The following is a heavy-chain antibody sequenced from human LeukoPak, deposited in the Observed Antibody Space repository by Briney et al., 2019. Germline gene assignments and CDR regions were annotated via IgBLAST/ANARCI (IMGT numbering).Heavy chain of an antibody. CDR1: GFTVSSNY. CDR2: IYSDGST. J-gene: IGHJ4*02. V-gene: IGHV3-53*01. Sequence: PGGSLRLCCGVSGFTVSSNYMSWVRQAPGKGLEWVSVIYSDGSTYYADSVKGRFTISRDNSKNTLYLQMNSLRAEDTAVYSCARDGQLNSLDYWGKGTLVTVSS. CDR3: ARDGQLNSLDY. D-gene: IGHD4-23*01.